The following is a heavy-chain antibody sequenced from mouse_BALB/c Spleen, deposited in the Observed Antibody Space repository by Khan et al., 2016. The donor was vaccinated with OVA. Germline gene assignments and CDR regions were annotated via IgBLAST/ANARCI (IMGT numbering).Heavy chain of an antibody. J-gene: IGHJ3*01. CDR1: GFTFSSFV. Sequence: EVELVASGGGLVEPGGSLKLSCAASGFTFSSFVMSWVRQTPEKRLEWVATISSAATYTYYPDSVKGRFTISRDNAKNTLYLQMNSLRSDDTAIYYCANGNYGWFAYWGQGTLVTVST. V-gene: IGHV5-9-1*01. CDR2: ISSAATYT. D-gene: IGHD2-1*01. CDR3: ANGNYGWFAY.